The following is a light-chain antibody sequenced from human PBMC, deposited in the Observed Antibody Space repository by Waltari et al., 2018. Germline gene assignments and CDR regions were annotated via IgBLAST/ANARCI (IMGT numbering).Light chain of an antibody. CDR1: NLGAKY. J-gene: IGLJ2*01. V-gene: IGLV3-1*01. CDR2: QDR. CDR3: QAWDTSAVV. Sequence: SYDLTQPPSVSVSPGRTATITCSGHNLGAKYVSWYQRKPGQSPVLVLYQDRNRPSGIPERFAGSDSGNTSTLTIRGTQAMDEADYYCQAWDTSAVVFGGGTKVTVL.